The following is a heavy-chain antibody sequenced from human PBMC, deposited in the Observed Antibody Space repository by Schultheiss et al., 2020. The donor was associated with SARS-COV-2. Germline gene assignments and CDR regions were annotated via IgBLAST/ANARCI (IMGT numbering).Heavy chain of an antibody. CDR3: ARPEGPRADAFDI. J-gene: IGHJ3*02. V-gene: IGHV4-59*08. CDR1: GGSISSYY. Sequence: SETLSLTCTVSGGSISSYYWSWIRQPPGKGLEWIGYIYYSGSTNYNPSLKSRVTISVDTSKNQFSLKLSSVTAADTAVYYCARPEGPRADAFDIWGQGTMVTVAS. CDR2: IYYSGST.